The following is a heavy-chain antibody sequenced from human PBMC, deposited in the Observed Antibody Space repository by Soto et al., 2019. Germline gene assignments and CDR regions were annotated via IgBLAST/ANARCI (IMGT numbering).Heavy chain of an antibody. D-gene: IGHD3-22*01. V-gene: IGHV1-2*04. CDR1: GYTFTNQY. CDR2: INPNSGGT. CDR3: AKDGSSGYYWLDY. J-gene: IGHJ4*02. Sequence: ASVKVSCKASGYTFTNQYMHWVRQAPGQGLEWMGWINPNSGGTNYAQKFQGWVTMTRDTSISTAYMELSRLRSDDTAIYYCAKDGSSGYYWLDYWGQGTLVTVSS.